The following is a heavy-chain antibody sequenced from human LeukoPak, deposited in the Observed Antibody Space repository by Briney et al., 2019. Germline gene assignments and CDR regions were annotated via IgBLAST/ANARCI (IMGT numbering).Heavy chain of an antibody. J-gene: IGHJ6*03. Sequence: SETLSLTCAVYGGSFSGYYWSWIRQPPGKGLECIGEINHSGSTNYNPSLKSRVTISVDTSKNQFSLKLSSVTAADTAVYYCARGVTIYYYYYMDVWGKGTTVTVSS. D-gene: IGHD5-24*01. CDR1: GGSFSGYY. CDR2: INHSGST. CDR3: ARGVTIYYYYYMDV. V-gene: IGHV4-34*01.